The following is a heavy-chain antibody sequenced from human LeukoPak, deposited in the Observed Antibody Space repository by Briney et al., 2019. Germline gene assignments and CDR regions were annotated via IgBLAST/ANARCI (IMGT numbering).Heavy chain of an antibody. J-gene: IGHJ4*02. CDR2: VNAGNGKT. D-gene: IGHD5-18*01. Sequence: GASVKVSCKASGYTFSSQAMHWVRQAPGQRLEWRGWVNAGNGKTKDSQKFQGRVTITRDTSASTAYMELSSLRSEDTAVYYCARDVIDGRGYSYGYDYWGQGTLVTVSS. CDR1: GYTFSSQA. CDR3: ARDVIDGRGYSYGYDY. V-gene: IGHV1-3*01.